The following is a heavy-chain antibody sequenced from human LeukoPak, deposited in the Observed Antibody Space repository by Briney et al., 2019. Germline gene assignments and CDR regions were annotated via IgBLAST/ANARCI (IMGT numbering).Heavy chain of an antibody. CDR2: IRYDGSNK. V-gene: IGHV3-30*02. CDR1: GFTFSSYG. Sequence: GGSLRLSCAASGFTFSSYGMHWVRQAPGKGLEWVAFIRYDGSNKYYADSVKGRFTISRDNSKNTLYLQMNSLRAEDTAVYYCAKDGCSSTRPTLECRYYFDYWGQGTLVNLS. CDR3: AKDGCSSTRPTLECRYYFDY. D-gene: IGHD2-2*01. J-gene: IGHJ4*02.